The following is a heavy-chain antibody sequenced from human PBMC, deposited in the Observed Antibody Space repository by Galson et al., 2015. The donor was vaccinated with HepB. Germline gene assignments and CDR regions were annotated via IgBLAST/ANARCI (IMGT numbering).Heavy chain of an antibody. D-gene: IGHD2-2*01. V-gene: IGHV4-34*01. CDR1: GGSFSGYY. J-gene: IGHJ3*02. Sequence: LSLTCAVYGGSFSGYYWSWIRQPPGKGLEWIGEINHRGTTNYNPSLKSRVTISVDTSKNQFSLKLSSVTAADTAVYYCARGLLGYCSSSSCYDNPWGGGPLDIWGQGTMVTVSS. CDR3: ARGLLGYCSSSSCYDNPWGGGPLDI. CDR2: INHRGTT.